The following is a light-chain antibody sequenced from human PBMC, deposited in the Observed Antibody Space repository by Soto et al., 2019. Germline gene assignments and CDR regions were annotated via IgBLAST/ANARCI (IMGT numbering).Light chain of an antibody. Sequence: DIQMTQSPSTLSASVGDRVTITCRASQSISSWLAWYQQKPGKAPKLLIYKASNLERGVPSRFSGSGSGTGTEFTLTISSLQPDDFATYYCQQYNSYPFTFGPGTKVEIK. CDR3: QQYNSYPFT. J-gene: IGKJ3*01. CDR2: KAS. V-gene: IGKV1-5*03. CDR1: QSISSW.